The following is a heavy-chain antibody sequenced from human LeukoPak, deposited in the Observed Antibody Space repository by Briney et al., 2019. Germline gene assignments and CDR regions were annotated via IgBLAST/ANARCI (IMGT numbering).Heavy chain of an antibody. Sequence: ASVKVSCKASGYTFTSYDINWVRQATGQGLEWMGWMNPNSGNTGYAQKFQDRVTMTRNTSTSTAYMELSSLRSEDTAVYYCARVGSPEYYYYGMDVWGQGTTVTVSS. CDR3: ARVGSPEYYYYGMDV. J-gene: IGHJ6*02. CDR1: GYTFTSYD. V-gene: IGHV1-8*01. CDR2: MNPNSGNT. D-gene: IGHD6-19*01.